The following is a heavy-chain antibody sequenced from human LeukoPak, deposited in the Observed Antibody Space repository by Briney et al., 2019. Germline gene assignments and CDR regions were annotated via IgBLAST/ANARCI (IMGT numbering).Heavy chain of an antibody. CDR3: ARDVGGRIPQYYYGSGRWFDP. CDR2: ISSSSSSI. V-gene: IGHV3-48*01. D-gene: IGHD3-10*01. Sequence: GGSLRLSCAASGFTFSSYSMNWVRQAPGKGLEWVSYISSSSSSIYDADSVKGRFTISRDNAKNSLYLQMNSLRAEDTAVYYCARDVGGRIPQYYYGSGRWFDPWGQGTLVTVSS. J-gene: IGHJ5*02. CDR1: GFTFSSYS.